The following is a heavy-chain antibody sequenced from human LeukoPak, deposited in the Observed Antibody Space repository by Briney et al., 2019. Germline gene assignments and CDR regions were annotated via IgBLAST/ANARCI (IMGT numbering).Heavy chain of an antibody. CDR3: ARLVNIVVVVAAPVVDV. CDR2: IYYSGST. J-gene: IGHJ6*02. D-gene: IGHD2-15*01. Sequence: PSETLSLTCAVSGDSISSYYWSWIRQPPGKGLEWIGYIYYSGSTNYNPSLKSRVTISVDTSKNQFSLKLSSVTAADTAVYYCARLVNIVVVVAAPVVDVWGQGTTVTVSS. CDR1: GDSISSYY. V-gene: IGHV4-59*08.